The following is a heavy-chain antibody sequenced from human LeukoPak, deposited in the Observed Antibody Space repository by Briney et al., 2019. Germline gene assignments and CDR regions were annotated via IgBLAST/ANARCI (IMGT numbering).Heavy chain of an antibody. CDR2: ISYDAGKT. Sequence: GGSLRLSCAASGFTFSNFAMHWVRQAPGKGLEWVAGISYDAGKTYYADSVRGRFTISRDTSKNTLYLQMNGLRAEDSAVYYCARDSGRSATYFNYWGQGTLVTVSS. CDR3: ARDSGRSATYFNY. CDR1: GFTFSNFA. V-gene: IGHV3-30*04. J-gene: IGHJ4*02. D-gene: IGHD3-10*01.